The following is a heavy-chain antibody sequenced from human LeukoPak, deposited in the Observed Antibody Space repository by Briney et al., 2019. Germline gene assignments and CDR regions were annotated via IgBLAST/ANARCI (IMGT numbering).Heavy chain of an antibody. CDR1: GYTFTGYY. CDR2: INPNSGGT. V-gene: IGHV1-2*02. J-gene: IGHJ5*02. D-gene: IGHD2-2*01. Sequence: GASVKVSCKASGYTFTGYYMHWVRQAPGQGLEWRGWINPNSGGTNYAQKFQGRVTMTRDTSISTAYMELSRLRSDDTAVYYCARGGRGVPAAIWFDPWGQGTLVTVSS. CDR3: ARGGRGVPAAIWFDP.